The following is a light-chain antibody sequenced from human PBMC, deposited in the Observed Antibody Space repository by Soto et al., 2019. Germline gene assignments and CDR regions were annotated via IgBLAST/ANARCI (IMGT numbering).Light chain of an antibody. CDR2: GST. Sequence: EIVMTQSPATLSVSPGERATLSCRASQSVVSNLAWYQQKPGQAPRLLIYGSTTRATGLPARFSGRLSETEFPTSISSLKYEFLAFYYCLHYNHSPYTFGQGTKVDIK. J-gene: IGKJ2*01. V-gene: IGKV3-15*01. CDR1: QSVVSN. CDR3: LHYNHSPYT.